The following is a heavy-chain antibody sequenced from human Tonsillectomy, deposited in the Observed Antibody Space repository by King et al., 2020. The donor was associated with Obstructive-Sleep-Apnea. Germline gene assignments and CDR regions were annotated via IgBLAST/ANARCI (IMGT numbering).Heavy chain of an antibody. CDR3: ARAPRRGYYDSSGYSIDY. CDR2: ISYDGSNK. D-gene: IGHD3-22*01. CDR1: GFTFSSYA. Sequence: VQLVESGGGVVQPGRSLRLSCAASGFTFSSYAMHWVRQAPGKGLEWVAVISYDGSNKYYADSVKGRFTISRDNSKNTLCLQMNSLRAEDTAVYYCARAPRRGYYDSSGYSIDYWGQGTLVTVSS. V-gene: IGHV3-30*04. J-gene: IGHJ4*02.